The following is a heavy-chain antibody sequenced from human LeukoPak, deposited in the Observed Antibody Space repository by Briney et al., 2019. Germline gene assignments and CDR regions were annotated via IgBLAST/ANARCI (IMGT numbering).Heavy chain of an antibody. V-gene: IGHV3-74*01. D-gene: IGHD5-18*01. J-gene: IGHJ4*02. CDR2: INGDGSIT. Sequence: PGGSLRLSCAASGFTFTNYWMHWVRQAPGKGLVWVSRINGDGSITRYADSVKGRFTVSRDNAKNTLYLQMNSLRTADTAVYYCARGGGYSYGPSDYWGQGALATVSS. CDR3: ARGGGYSYGPSDY. CDR1: GFTFTNYW.